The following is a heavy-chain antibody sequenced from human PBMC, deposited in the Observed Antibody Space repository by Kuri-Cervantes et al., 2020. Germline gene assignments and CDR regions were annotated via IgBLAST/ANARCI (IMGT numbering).Heavy chain of an antibody. J-gene: IGHJ6*02. CDR2: IIPIFGTA. D-gene: IGHD3-10*01. Sequence: SVKVSCKASGGTFSSYAISWVRQAPGQGLEWMGGIIPIFGTANYAQKFQGRVTITADESTSTAYMELSSLRSDDTAVYYCARVDGFGETTDYYYYYGMDVWGQGTTVTVSS. V-gene: IGHV1-69*13. CDR1: GGTFSSYA. CDR3: ARVDGFGETTDYYYYYGMDV.